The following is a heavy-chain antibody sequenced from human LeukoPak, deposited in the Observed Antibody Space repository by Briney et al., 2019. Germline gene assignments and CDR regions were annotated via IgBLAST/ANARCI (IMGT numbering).Heavy chain of an antibody. J-gene: IGHJ4*02. CDR2: IIPIFRTA. V-gene: IGHV1-69*13. CDR3: ARGSGETGGYYYVY. Sequence: SVKVSCKASGGSFSRFAISWVRQAPRQGLEWMGGIIPIFRTANYAQKFQGRVTITADESTRTAYMELRTLRSEDTAIYYCARGSGETGGYYYVYWGRGTPVTVSS. CDR1: GGSFSRFA. D-gene: IGHD3-22*01.